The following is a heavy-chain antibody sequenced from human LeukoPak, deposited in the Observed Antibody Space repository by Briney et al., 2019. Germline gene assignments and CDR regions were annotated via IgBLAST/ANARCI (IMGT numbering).Heavy chain of an antibody. CDR1: GGSFSGYY. V-gene: IGHV4-34*01. CDR2: INHSGST. J-gene: IGHJ6*02. D-gene: IGHD2-2*01. CDR3: ARDGLVVVPAAMDYYYGMDV. Sequence: SETLSLTCAVYGGSFSGYYWSWIRQPPGKGLEWIGEINHSGSTNHNPSLKSRVTISVDTSKNQFSLKLSSVTAADTAVYYCARDGLVVVPAAMDYYYGMDVWGQGTTVTVSS.